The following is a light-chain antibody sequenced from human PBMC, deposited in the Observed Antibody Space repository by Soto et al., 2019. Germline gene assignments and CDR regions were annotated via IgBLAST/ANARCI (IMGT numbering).Light chain of an antibody. J-gene: IGLJ2*01. CDR3: QSYDRSLSGSV. CDR2: GNS. CDR1: SSNIGATYH. V-gene: IGLV1-40*01. Sequence: QSVLTQPPSVSGAPGQRVTISCTGSSSNIGATYHVHWYQQLPGTAPKHLIYGNSNRPSGVPDRFSGSKSGTSASLAITGLQAEDEADYYCQSYDRSLSGSVFGGGTQLTVL.